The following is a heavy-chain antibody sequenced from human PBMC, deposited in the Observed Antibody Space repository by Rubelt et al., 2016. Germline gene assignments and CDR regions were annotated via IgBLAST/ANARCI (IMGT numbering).Heavy chain of an antibody. CDR2: LNPSVGST. V-gene: IGHV1-46*01. J-gene: IGHJ4*02. CDR1: GYTFTSYY. Sequence: QVQLVQSGAEVKKTGASVKVSCKASGYTFTSYYMHWVRQAPGQGPEWMGILNPSVGSTSSAQKFKGRVTMTRDTSTSTVYMELSSLRSEDTAVYYCARAASTVTTLLDLGYWGQGTLVTVSS. CDR3: ARAASTVTTLLDLGY. D-gene: IGHD4-17*01.